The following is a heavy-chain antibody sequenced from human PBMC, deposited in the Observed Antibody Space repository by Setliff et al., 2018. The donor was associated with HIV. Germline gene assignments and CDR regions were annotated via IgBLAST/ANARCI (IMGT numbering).Heavy chain of an antibody. CDR3: ARGYDSSGYYYGEVPEDY. D-gene: IGHD3-22*01. Sequence: GASVKVSCKASGYTFTSYAMHWVRQAPGQRLEWMGWINAGNGNTKYPQKFQGRVTITRDTSASTAYMELSSLRSDDTAVYYCARGYDSSGYYYGEVPEDYWGQGTLVTVSS. J-gene: IGHJ4*02. CDR1: GYTFTSYA. CDR2: INAGNGNT. V-gene: IGHV1-3*01.